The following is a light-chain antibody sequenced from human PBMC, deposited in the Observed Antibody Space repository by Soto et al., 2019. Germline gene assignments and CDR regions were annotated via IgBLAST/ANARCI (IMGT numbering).Light chain of an antibody. V-gene: IGKV3-15*01. CDR1: QSISSN. J-gene: IGKJ2*03. CDR3: QQYNNWPYS. CDR2: GAS. Sequence: EIVMTQSPATLSVSPGERATLSCRASQSISSNLAWYQQKPGQAPRLLIYGASSRATGLPARFSGSGSGTEFTLTISTLQSEDFAVYSCQQYNNWPYSFGQATKLEI.